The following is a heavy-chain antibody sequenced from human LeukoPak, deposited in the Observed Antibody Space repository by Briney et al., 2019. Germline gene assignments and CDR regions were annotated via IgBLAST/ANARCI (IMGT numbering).Heavy chain of an antibody. CDR1: GGTFSSYA. J-gene: IGHJ5*02. Sequence: SVKVSCKASGGTFSSYAISWVRQAPGQGLEWMGGISPIFGTANYAQKFQGRVTITTDESTSTDYMELSSLRSDDTAVYYCARVMAYYYGSDPWGFDPWVQGTLVTVSS. CDR3: ARVMAYYYGSDPWGFDP. CDR2: ISPIFGTA. V-gene: IGHV1-69*05. D-gene: IGHD3-10*01.